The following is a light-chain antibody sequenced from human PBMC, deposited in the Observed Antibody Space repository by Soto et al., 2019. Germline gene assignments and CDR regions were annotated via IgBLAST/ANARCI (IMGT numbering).Light chain of an antibody. CDR3: AAWDDSLNGAV. CDR2: RNN. V-gene: IGLV1-44*01. Sequence: QSVLTQPPSASGTPGQRVTISCSGSSSNIGSNTVYWYQQLPGTAPKLLIYRNNQRPSGVPDRFSGSKSGTSASLAISGLRSEDEADYYCAAWDDSLNGAVFGRGTKLTVL. J-gene: IGLJ2*01. CDR1: SSNIGSNT.